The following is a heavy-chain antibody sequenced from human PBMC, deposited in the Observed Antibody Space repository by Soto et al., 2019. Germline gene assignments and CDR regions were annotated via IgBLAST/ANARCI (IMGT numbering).Heavy chain of an antibody. CDR3: ARDRSLGIVGAPGYYGMDV. CDR1: GGSISSSNW. CDR2: VYHSGST. V-gene: IGHV4-4*02. D-gene: IGHD1-26*01. Sequence: SETLSLTCAVSGGSISSSNWWSWVRQPPGKGLEWIGEVYHSGSTNYNPSLKSRVTISVDKSKNQFSLKLSSVTAADTAVYYCARDRSLGIVGAPGYYGMDVWGQGTTVTVSS. J-gene: IGHJ6*02.